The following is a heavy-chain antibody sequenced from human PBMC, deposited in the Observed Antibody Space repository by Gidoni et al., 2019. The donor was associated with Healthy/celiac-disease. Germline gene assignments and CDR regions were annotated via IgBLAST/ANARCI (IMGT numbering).Heavy chain of an antibody. D-gene: IGHD1-26*01. V-gene: IGHV4-39*01. CDR1: GGSISSSSYY. J-gene: IGHJ4*02. CDR2: IYYSGST. Sequence: QLQLQESGPGLVKPSETLSLPCTVSGGSISSSSYYWGWIRQPPGKGLEWIGSIYYSGSTYYNPSLKSRVTISVDTSKNQFSLKLSSVTAADTAVYYCASRRAGATEYYFDYWGQGTLVTVSS. CDR3: ASRRAGATEYYFDY.